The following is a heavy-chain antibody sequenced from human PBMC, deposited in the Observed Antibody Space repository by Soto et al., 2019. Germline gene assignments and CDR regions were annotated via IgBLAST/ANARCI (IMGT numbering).Heavy chain of an antibody. V-gene: IGHV2-5*02. CDR3: AHSNGSGGYYYGMDV. Sequence: QITLKESGPPLVKPTQTLTLTCTFSGFSLSTSGVGVGWIRQPPGKALEWLALIYWDDDKRYSPSLKSRLTTXXDXSXXHVVLTMTNMDPVDTTTYYCAHSNGSGGYYYGMDVWGQGTTVTVSS. J-gene: IGHJ6*02. CDR1: GFSLSTSGVG. D-gene: IGHD3-10*01. CDR2: IYWDDDK.